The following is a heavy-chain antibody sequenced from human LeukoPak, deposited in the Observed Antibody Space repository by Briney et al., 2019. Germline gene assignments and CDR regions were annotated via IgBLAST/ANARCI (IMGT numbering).Heavy chain of an antibody. CDR1: GGCISSYY. V-gene: IGHV4-59*01. CDR2: IYYSGST. D-gene: IGHD5-12*01. CDR3: ARERLKGNWFDP. Sequence: SETLSLTWSVAGGCISSYYWSWIRQPPGKGLEWIGYIYYSGSTNYNPSLKSRVTISVDTSKNQFSLKLSSVTAADTAVYYCARERLKGNWFDPWGQGTLVTVSS. J-gene: IGHJ5*02.